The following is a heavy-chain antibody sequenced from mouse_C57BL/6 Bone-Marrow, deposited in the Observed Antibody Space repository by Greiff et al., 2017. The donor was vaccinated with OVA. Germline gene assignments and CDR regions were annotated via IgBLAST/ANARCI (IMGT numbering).Heavy chain of an antibody. CDR1: GFTFSSYD. CDR3: ARAHYPYWYFDV. D-gene: IGHD1-2*01. CDR2: ISDGGSYT. Sequence: EVQGVESGGGLVKPGGSLKLSCAASGFTFSSYDVSWVRQTPEKRLEWVATISDGGSYTSYPDNVKGRFTISRDNAKNNLYLQMSHLKSEDTAMYYCARAHYPYWYFDVWGTGTTVTVSS. J-gene: IGHJ1*03. V-gene: IGHV5-4*01.